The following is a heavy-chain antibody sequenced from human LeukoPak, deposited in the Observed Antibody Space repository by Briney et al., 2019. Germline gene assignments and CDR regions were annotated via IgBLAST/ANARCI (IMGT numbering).Heavy chain of an antibody. CDR2: ISSSSSYI. CDR3: ASVRYCSSTSCLEGALDP. CDR1: GFTFSSYS. Sequence: GGSLRLSCAASGFTFSSYSMNWVRQAPGKGLEWVSSISSSSSYIYYADSVKGRFTISRGNAKNSLYLQMNSLRAEDTAVYYCASVRYCSSTSCLEGALDPWGQGTLVTVSS. D-gene: IGHD2-2*01. J-gene: IGHJ5*02. V-gene: IGHV3-21*01.